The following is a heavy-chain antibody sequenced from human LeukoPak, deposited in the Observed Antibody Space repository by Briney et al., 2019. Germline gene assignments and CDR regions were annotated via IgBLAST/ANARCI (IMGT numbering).Heavy chain of an antibody. CDR1: GFTFSSYW. CDR3: ARAPMVLVLDY. CDR2: ISSSSSYI. Sequence: GGSLRLSCAASGFTFSSYWMSWVRQAPGTGLEWVSSISSSSSYIYYADSVKGRFTISRDNAKNSLYLQMNSLRAEDTAVYYCARAPMVLVLDYWGQGTLVTVSS. J-gene: IGHJ4*02. D-gene: IGHD2-8*01. V-gene: IGHV3-21*01.